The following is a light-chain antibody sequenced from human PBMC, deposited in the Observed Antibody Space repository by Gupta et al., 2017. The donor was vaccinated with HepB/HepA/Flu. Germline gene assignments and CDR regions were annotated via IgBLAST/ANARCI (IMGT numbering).Light chain of an antibody. CDR1: ALPKQY. CDR2: KDS. CDR3: QSADSSGTYQVV. J-gene: IGLJ2*01. V-gene: IGLV3-25*03. Sequence: SYVLTQPPSVSVSPGQTARITCSGDALPKQYAYWYQQKPGQAPVLVIYKDSERPSGIPERFSGSSSGTTVTLTISGVQAEDEADYYCQSADSSGTYQVVFGGGTKLTVL.